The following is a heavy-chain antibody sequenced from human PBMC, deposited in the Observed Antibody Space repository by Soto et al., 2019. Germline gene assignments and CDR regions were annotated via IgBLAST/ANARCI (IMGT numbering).Heavy chain of an antibody. CDR2: ISWNSGSI. CDR1: GFTFDDYA. D-gene: IGHD6-13*01. J-gene: IGHJ4*02. V-gene: IGHV3-9*01. CDR3: AKRDSSSWYMGGNFDY. Sequence: SLRLSCAASGFTFDDYAMHWVRQAPGKGLEWVSGISWNSGSIGYADSVKGRFTISRDNAKNSLYLQMNSLRAEDTALYYCAKRDSSSWYMGGNFDYWGQGTLVTVSS.